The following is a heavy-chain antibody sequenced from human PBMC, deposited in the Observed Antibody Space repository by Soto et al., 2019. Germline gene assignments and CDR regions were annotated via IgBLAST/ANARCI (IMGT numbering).Heavy chain of an antibody. CDR2: INAGNGNT. CDR3: AAKDDYSNYGWFDP. Sequence: GASVKVSCKASGYTFTSYAMHWVRQAPGQRLEWMGWINAGNGNTKYSQKFQGRVTITRDTSASTAYVELSSLRSEDTAVYYCAAKDDYSNYGWFDPWGQGTLVTVSS. J-gene: IGHJ5*02. D-gene: IGHD4-4*01. V-gene: IGHV1-3*01. CDR1: GYTFTSYA.